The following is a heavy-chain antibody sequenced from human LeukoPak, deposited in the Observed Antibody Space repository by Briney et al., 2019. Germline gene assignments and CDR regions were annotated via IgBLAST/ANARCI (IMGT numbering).Heavy chain of an antibody. CDR3: AKQREGTSWSPDY. D-gene: IGHD6-13*01. CDR2: ISYDGSNK. J-gene: IGHJ4*02. Sequence: PGRSLRLSCAASGFTFSSYGMHWVRQAPGKGLEWVAVISYDGSNKYYADSVKGRFTISRDNSKNMLYLQMNSLRVEDTAMYYCAKQREGTSWSPDYWGQGTLVTVSS. V-gene: IGHV3-30*18. CDR1: GFTFSSYG.